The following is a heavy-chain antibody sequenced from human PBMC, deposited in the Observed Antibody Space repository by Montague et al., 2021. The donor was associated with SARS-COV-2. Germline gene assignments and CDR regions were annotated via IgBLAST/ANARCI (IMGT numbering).Heavy chain of an antibody. J-gene: IGHJ2*01. V-gene: IGHV4-34*01. CDR2: INHSGST. CDR3: ARGAPTISMIVVVFTGAGWYFDL. D-gene: IGHD3-22*01. CDR1: GGSFGDYY. Sequence: SETLSLTCAVHGGSFGDYYWSWIRQPPGKGLEWIGGINHSGSTNYNPSLKSRVTISVDTSKNQFSLKLSSVTAADTAVYYCARGAPTISMIVVVFTGAGWYFDLWGRGTLVTVSS.